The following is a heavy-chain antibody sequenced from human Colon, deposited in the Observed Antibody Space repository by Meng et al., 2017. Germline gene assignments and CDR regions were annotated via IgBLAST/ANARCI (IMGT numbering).Heavy chain of an antibody. CDR1: GGSINSSNW. D-gene: IGHD2-2*01. Sequence: QVQLQESGPGLVKPSGTLSLTCAVSGGSINSSNWWLWVRQPPGKGLEWLGEIYHGGNTNYNPSLKSRVTLSLDKSKNQFSLRLTSVTAADTAMYYCSRGVVAGAMVWFDPWGPETLVTVSS. V-gene: IGHV4-4*02. CDR2: IYHGGNT. CDR3: SRGVVAGAMVWFDP. J-gene: IGHJ5*02.